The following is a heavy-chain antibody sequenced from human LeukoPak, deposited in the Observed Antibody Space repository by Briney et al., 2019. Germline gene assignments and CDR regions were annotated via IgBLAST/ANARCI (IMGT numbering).Heavy chain of an antibody. CDR1: GYTFTGYY. CDR2: INPNSGGT. CDR3: ARDRDYGSGIFDY. V-gene: IGHV1-2*02. Sequence: GASVNVSCKASGYTFTGYYMHWVRQAPGQGLDWMGWINPNSGGTNYAQKFQGRATMTRDTSISTAYMELNRLRSDDTAVYYCARDRDYGSGIFDYWGQGTLVTVSS. J-gene: IGHJ4*02. D-gene: IGHD3-10*01.